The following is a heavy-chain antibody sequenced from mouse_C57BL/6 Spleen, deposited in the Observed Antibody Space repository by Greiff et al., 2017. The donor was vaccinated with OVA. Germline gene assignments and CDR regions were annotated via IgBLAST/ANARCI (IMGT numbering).Heavy chain of an antibody. J-gene: IGHJ1*03. D-gene: IGHD4-1*01. Sequence: QVQLQQSGAELVRPGSSVKLSCKASGYTFTSYWMDWVKQRPGQGLEWIGNIYPSDSETHYNQKFKDKATLTVDKSSSTAYMQLSSLTSEDSAVYYCARVGYYGYFDVWGTGTTVTVSS. V-gene: IGHV1-61*01. CDR1: GYTFTSYW. CDR3: ARVGYYGYFDV. CDR2: IYPSDSET.